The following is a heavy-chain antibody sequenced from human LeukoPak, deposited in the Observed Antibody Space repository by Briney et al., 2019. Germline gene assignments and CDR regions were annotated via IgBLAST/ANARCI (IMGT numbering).Heavy chain of an antibody. CDR3: ARGAYYYGSGSYFGLSH. V-gene: IGHV4-59*12. CDR2: IYYSGST. J-gene: IGHJ4*02. CDR1: GGSISSYY. D-gene: IGHD3-10*01. Sequence: PSETLSLTCTVSGGSISSYYWSWIRQPPGKGLEWIGYIYYSGSTNYNPSLKSRVTISVDTSKNQFSLKLSSVTAADTAVYFCARGAYYYGSGSYFGLSHWGQGTLVTVSS.